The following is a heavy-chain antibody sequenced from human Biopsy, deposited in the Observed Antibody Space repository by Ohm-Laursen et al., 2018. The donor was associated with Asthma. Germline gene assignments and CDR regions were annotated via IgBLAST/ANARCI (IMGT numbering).Heavy chain of an antibody. J-gene: IGHJ6*02. CDR1: GYTFNSAG. D-gene: IGHD3-10*01. V-gene: IGHV1-18*01. Sequence: ASVKVTCKTSGYTFNSAGITWVRQAPGQGLEWMGWISVYNGNTRVAQKLQDRVTMITDTSTSTAYMELRSLRSDDTAVYFCARAVDYSHYYGIDVWGQGTTVTVS. CDR2: ISVYNGNT. CDR3: ARAVDYSHYYGIDV.